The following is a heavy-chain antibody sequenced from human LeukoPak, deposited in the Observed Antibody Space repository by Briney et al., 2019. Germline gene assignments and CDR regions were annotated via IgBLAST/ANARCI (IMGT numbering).Heavy chain of an antibody. CDR3: ARDLGWNYQYYMDV. CDR1: GYSISGGFY. J-gene: IGHJ6*03. CDR2: ISYTGSA. V-gene: IGHV4-38-2*02. D-gene: IGHD6-19*01. Sequence: SSETLSLTCSVPGYSISGGFYWGWIRQSPGKGLEWVGSISYTGSAFYSPSLKRRITISVDTSKNQFSLKLSSVTAADTAVYFCARDLGWNYQYYMDVWGKGTTVIVSS.